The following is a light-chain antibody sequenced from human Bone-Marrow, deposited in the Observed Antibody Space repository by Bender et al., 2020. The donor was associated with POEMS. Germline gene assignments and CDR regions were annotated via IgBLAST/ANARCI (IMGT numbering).Light chain of an antibody. CDR1: SSDVGGYNY. CDR2: GVS. V-gene: IGLV2-14*03. Sequence: QSALTQPVSMSGSPGQSITISCTGTSSDVGGYNYVSWYQQHPGKAPKLIIYGVSHRPSGVSNRFSGSKSGTSASLAITGLQSDDEAIYFCVAWDASLNGWVFGGGTKLTVL. CDR3: VAWDASLNGWV. J-gene: IGLJ3*02.